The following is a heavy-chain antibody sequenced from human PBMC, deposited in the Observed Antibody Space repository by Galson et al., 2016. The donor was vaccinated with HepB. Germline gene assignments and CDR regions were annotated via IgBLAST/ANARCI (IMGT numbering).Heavy chain of an antibody. D-gene: IGHD6-13*01. Sequence: SLRLSCAASGLIFSNYWMSWVRQAPGKGLEWVANIKEDGSEKYYVDSVKGRFTISRDNAKNSLYLQMNSLRAEDTAVYYCRIGAAGIDYWGQGTLVTVSS. V-gene: IGHV3-7*01. CDR1: GLIFSNYW. CDR3: RIGAAGIDY. CDR2: IKEDGSEK. J-gene: IGHJ4*02.